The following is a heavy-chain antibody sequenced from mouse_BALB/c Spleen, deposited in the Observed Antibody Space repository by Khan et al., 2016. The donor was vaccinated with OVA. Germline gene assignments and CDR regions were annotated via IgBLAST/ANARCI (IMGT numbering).Heavy chain of an antibody. J-gene: IGHJ4*01. CDR3: ARPEVRRDYAMDY. CDR1: GFTFSSYV. Sequence: EVQLVESGGGLVKPGGSLKLSCAASGFTFSSYVMSWVRQTPEKRLEWVATISSGGSYAYYPDSVKGRFTISRDNAKNTLYLHMSSLRSEDSAMYYCARPEVRRDYAMDYWGQGTSVTVSS. CDR2: ISSGGSYA. D-gene: IGHD2-14*01. V-gene: IGHV5-9-3*01.